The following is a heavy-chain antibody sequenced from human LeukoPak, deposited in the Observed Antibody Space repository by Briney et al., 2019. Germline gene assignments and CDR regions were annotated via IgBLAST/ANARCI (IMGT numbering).Heavy chain of an antibody. J-gene: IGHJ4*02. CDR3: AREGGFHDY. V-gene: IGHV3-48*01. CDR1: GFTFNNYA. CDR2: ISSGGSSI. D-gene: IGHD1-26*01. Sequence: GGSLRLSCAASGFTFNNYAMSWVRQAPGKGLEWVSYISSGGSSIYYADSVKGRFAISRDNAKNSLYLQMNSLRAEDTAVYYCAREGGFHDYWGQGTLVTVSS.